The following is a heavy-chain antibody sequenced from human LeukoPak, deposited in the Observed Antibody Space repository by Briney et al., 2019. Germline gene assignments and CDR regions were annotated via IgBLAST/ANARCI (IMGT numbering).Heavy chain of an antibody. CDR3: ARDTPYYSYGPYDAFDI. CDR2: IYYGGST. Sequence: SETLSLTCTVSGGSISSYYWSWIRQPPGKGLEWIGYIYYGGSTNYNPSLKSRVTISVDTSKNQFSLKLSSVTAADTAVYYCARDTPYYSYGPYDAFDIWGQGTMVTVSS. CDR1: GGSISSYY. J-gene: IGHJ3*02. D-gene: IGHD5-18*01. V-gene: IGHV4-59*12.